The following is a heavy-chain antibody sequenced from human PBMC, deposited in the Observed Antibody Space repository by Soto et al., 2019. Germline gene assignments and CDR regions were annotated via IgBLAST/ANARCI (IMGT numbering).Heavy chain of an antibody. V-gene: IGHV4-59*08. CDR3: ASGGGHGDYFDS. Sequence: SETLSLTCTVSGGSIGGYYWNWIRQPPGKGLEWIGYIYYSGSTNYNPSLKSRVTISVDTSKNQFSLKLTSVTAADTAVYYCASGGGHGDYFDSWGQGTLGTVSS. CDR1: GGSIGGYY. CDR2: IYYSGST. D-gene: IGHD4-17*01. J-gene: IGHJ4*02.